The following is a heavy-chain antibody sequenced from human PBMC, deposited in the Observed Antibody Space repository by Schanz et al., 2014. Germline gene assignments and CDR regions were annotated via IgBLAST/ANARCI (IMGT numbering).Heavy chain of an antibody. J-gene: IGHJ4*02. CDR1: GFTFSRYW. V-gene: IGHV3-74*01. Sequence: EVQLVQSGGGLVQPGRSLRLSCAASGFTFSRYWMQWVRQAPGKGLVWVSRIYIDGNGRDYGDSVKGRFTVSRDNAKNSLQLQRNSVRAEDTDVYYCAQVAPAATYLDSWGLGTLXTVSS. D-gene: IGHD2-2*01. CDR2: IYIDGNGR. CDR3: AQVAPAATYLDS.